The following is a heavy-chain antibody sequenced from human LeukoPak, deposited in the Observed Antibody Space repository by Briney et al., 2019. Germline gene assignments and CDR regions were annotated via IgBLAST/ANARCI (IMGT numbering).Heavy chain of an antibody. CDR3: ASPNYDSGWFDP. D-gene: IGHD3-3*01. Sequence: PGGSLRLSCSASGFTFSNFWMTWVRQAPGKGLECLANISPDGREKYYMDSVKGRFTISRDNTKNSLYLQMSSLRAEDTAVYYCASPNYDSGWFDPWGQGTLVTVSS. CDR2: ISPDGREK. CDR1: GFTFSNFW. J-gene: IGHJ5*02. V-gene: IGHV3-7*01.